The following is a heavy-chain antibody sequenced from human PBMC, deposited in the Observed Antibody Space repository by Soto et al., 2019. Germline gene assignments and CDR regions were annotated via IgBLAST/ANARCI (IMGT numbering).Heavy chain of an antibody. CDR3: AREIPPRITMVRGALDV. D-gene: IGHD3-10*01. CDR1: GFTFSSYA. J-gene: IGHJ6*04. V-gene: IGHV3-64*01. Sequence: LRLSCAASGFTFSSYAMHWVRQAPGKGLEYVSAISSNGGSTYYANSVKGRFTISRDNSKNTLYLQMGSLRAEDMAVYYCAREIPPRITMVRGALDVWGKGTTVTVSS. CDR2: ISSNGGST.